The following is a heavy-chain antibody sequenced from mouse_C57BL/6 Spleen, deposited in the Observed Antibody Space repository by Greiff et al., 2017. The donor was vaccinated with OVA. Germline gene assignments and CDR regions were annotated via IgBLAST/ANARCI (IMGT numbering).Heavy chain of an antibody. CDR1: GFTFSSYA. D-gene: IGHD2-10*02. Sequence: EVKLMESGGGLVKPGGSLKLSCAASGFTFSSYAMSWVRQTPEKRLEWVATISDGGSYTYYPDNVKGRFTISRDNAKNNLYLQMSHLKSEDTAMYYCARGGYGNYEGYYAMDYWGQGTSGTVSS. V-gene: IGHV5-4*03. CDR3: ARGGYGNYEGYYAMDY. J-gene: IGHJ4*01. CDR2: ISDGGSYT.